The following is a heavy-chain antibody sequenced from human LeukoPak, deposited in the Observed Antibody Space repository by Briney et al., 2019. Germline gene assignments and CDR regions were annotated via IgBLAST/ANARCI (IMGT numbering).Heavy chain of an antibody. CDR1: GITLSNYG. J-gene: IGHJ4*02. Sequence: GGSLRLSCAVSGITLSNYGMSWVRQAPGKGLEWVAGISDSGGRTNYADSVKGRFTISRDNPKNTLYLRMNSLRAEDTAVYFCAKRGVVIRVILVGFHKEAYYFDSWGQGALVTVSS. D-gene: IGHD3-22*01. CDR3: AKRGVVIRVILVGFHKEAYYFDS. CDR2: ISDSGGRT. V-gene: IGHV3-23*01.